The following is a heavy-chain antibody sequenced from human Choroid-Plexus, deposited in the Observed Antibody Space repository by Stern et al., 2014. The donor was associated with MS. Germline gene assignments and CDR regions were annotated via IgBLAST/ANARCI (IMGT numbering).Heavy chain of an antibody. J-gene: IGHJ5*02. D-gene: IGHD2/OR15-2a*01. Sequence: VQLVESGGGAVQPGRPLRLSCVGSGFTLGSCAMHWVRQAPGTGLEWVAGVSYGGSNKYYADSVKGRFTISRDNAQNTLYMQMSSRRPEDTAVYYCAKDRQYLTYFCDHWGQGSLVTVSS. CDR2: VSYGGSNK. CDR3: AKDRQYLTYFCDH. CDR1: GFTLGSCA. V-gene: IGHV3-30*18.